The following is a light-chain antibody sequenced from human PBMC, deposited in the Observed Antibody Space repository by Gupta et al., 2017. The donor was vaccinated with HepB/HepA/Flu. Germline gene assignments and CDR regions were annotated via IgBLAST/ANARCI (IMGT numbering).Light chain of an antibody. CDR1: SSDVGGYNY. Sequence: QSALPQPAPLSGSPGQSIPISCTGTSSDVGGYNYVSWYQQHPGKAPKLMIYDVSNRPSGVSNRFSGPKSGNTASLTISGLQAEDEADYYCSSYTSSSTPVVFGGGTKLTVL. J-gene: IGLJ2*01. CDR2: DVS. CDR3: SSYTSSSTPVV. V-gene: IGLV2-14*01.